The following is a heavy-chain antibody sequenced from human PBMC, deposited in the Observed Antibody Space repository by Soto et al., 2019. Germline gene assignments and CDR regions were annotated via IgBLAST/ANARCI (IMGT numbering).Heavy chain of an antibody. CDR2: IYPGDSDT. CDR3: ARQVEDIVVVPTSEPVATPFVY. D-gene: IGHD2-2*01. Sequence: PGESLKISCKGSGYSLTSYWIGWVRQMPGKGLEWMGIIYPGDSDTRYSPSFQGQVTISADKSISTAYLQWSSLKASDTAMYYCARQVEDIVVVPTSEPVATPFVYWGQGTLVTDSS. CDR1: GYSLTSYW. J-gene: IGHJ4*02. V-gene: IGHV5-51*01.